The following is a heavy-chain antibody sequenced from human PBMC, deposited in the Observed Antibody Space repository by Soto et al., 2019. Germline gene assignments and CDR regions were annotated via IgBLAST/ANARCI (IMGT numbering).Heavy chain of an antibody. CDR2: IYWDDDK. V-gene: IGHV2-5*02. D-gene: IGHD3-9*01. J-gene: IGHJ4*02. Sequence: QITLKESGPTLVKPTQTLTLTCTFSGFSLTTAGVGVGWIRQTPGKALEWLALIYWDDDKRYRPSLESRLTITKDASKNQVVLTMTNMDPAETATDYCARSLGLVQRAFIPSLDYWGQGALVTVSS. CDR3: ARSLGLVQRAFIPSLDY. CDR1: GFSLTTAGVG.